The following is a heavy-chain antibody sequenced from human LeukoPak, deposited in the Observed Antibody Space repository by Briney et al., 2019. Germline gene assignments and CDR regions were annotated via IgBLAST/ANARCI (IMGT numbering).Heavy chain of an antibody. V-gene: IGHV4-59*01. CDR2: IYYSGST. D-gene: IGHD5-18*01. J-gene: IGHJ4*02. CDR1: GGSISSYY. Sequence: SETLSLTCTVSGGSISSYYWSWIRQPPGKGLEWIGYIYYSGSTNYNPSLKSRVTISVGTSKNQFSLKLSSVTAADTAVYYCARSGYSAGFGYWGQGTLVTVSS. CDR3: ARSGYSAGFGY.